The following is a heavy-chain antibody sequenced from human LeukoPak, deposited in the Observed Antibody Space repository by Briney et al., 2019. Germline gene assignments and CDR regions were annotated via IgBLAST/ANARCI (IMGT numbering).Heavy chain of an antibody. J-gene: IGHJ5*02. D-gene: IGHD3-3*01. CDR1: GYSISSTYH. CDR3: ARDGYDFWSGGFDP. CDR2: ISQSGST. Sequence: SETLSLTCTVSGYSISSTYHWGWIRQSPGKGLEWIGSISQSGSTYHNPSLKSRVIISVDTSKNQFSLKLNSVTAADTAVYYCARDGYDFWSGGFDPWGQGTLVTVSS. V-gene: IGHV4-38-2*02.